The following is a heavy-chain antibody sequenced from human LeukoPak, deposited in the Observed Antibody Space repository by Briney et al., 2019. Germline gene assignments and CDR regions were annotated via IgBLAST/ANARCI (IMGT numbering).Heavy chain of an antibody. V-gene: IGHV3-49*03. J-gene: IGHJ4*02. CDR1: GFTFGDYL. CDR2: ISGGTT. D-gene: IGHD6-19*01. Sequence: GGSLRLSCTASGFTFGDYLRSWFRQAPGKGLEWIGFISGGTTEYSTSVKGRFTISRDDSTSIAYLQMNSLTTEDTAVYYCSRGSGWLSVYWGQGTLVTVSS. CDR3: SRGSGWLSVY.